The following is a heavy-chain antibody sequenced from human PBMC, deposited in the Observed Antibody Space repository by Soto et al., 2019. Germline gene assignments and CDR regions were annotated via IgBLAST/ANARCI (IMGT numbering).Heavy chain of an antibody. CDR3: ARTDRDFYGLDV. CDR1: GFTFRNYD. J-gene: IGHJ6*02. V-gene: IGHV3-13*05. CDR2: ISAAGDP. Sequence: EVQLVESGGGLVQPGGSLRLSCEASGFTFRNYDMHWVRQGTGKGLEWVSGISAAGDPDYADSVEGRFTISRENAQNSFFLQMNRLRVGDTAVYYCARTDRDFYGLDVWGQGTPVIVSS.